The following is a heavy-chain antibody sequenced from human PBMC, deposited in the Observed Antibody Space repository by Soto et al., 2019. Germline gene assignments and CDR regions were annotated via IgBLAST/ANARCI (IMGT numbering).Heavy chain of an antibody. D-gene: IGHD2-2*01. CDR3: AKISCSSTNCYVVSGAGSHYES. J-gene: IGHJ5*01. Sequence: PGGSLRLSCAASGSIFTGYGMHWVRQAPGKGLEWVAVMSGSRGYTYYADSVKGRFTISRDNSKNTLYLQMNSLRAEDTAVYYCAKISCSSTNCYVVSGAGSHYESWGHGTLVTV. V-gene: IGHV3-23*01. CDR1: GSIFTGYG. CDR2: MSGSRGYT.